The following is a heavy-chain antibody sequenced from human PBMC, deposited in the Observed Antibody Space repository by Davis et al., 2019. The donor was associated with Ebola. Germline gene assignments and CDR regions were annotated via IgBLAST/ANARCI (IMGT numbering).Heavy chain of an antibody. J-gene: IGHJ5*02. D-gene: IGHD6-13*01. CDR1: GLTFSGSA. CDR2: IRSKANSYAT. Sequence: GESLKISCAASGLTFSGSAMHWVRQASGKGLEWVGRIRSKANSYATAYAASVKGRFTISRDDSKNTAYLQMNSLKTEDTAVYYCTGAAAGTRNWFDPWGQGTLVTVSS. CDR3: TGAAAGTRNWFDP. V-gene: IGHV3-73*01.